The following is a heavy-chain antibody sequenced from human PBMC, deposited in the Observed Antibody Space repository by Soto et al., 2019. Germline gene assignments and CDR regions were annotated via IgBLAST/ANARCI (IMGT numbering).Heavy chain of an antibody. J-gene: IGHJ5*02. CDR2: SSGGVGGT. D-gene: IGHD2-15*01. CDR3: TRDPLYCSGTFCSASHIWFDP. V-gene: IGHV1-3*01. Sequence: QVNLVQSGAEVKKPGASVKISCKASGYSFSDFALHWVRQAPGQRLEWMGWSSGGVGGTKLSQKFKHRIALTRDTAASTGYMERSGLTSEDTAIYYCTRDPLYCSGTFCSASHIWFDPWGQGTLVTVSS. CDR1: GYSFSDFA.